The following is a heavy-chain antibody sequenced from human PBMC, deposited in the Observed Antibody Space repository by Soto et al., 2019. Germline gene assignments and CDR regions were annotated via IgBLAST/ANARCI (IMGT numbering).Heavy chain of an antibody. D-gene: IGHD6-19*01. CDR2: IRSKAHTYAT. V-gene: IGHV3-73*02. CDR3: TRHSLAGYSSYQDAFDI. J-gene: IGHJ3*02. Sequence: EVRLVESGGGLVQPGGSLKLSCAASGITFSGSSMHWVRQASGKGLEWVGRIRSKAHTYATAYAASVKGRFTISRDDSKNTAYLLMNSLKTEDTAVYYCTRHSLAGYSSYQDAFDIWGQGTMVTVSS. CDR1: GITFSGSS.